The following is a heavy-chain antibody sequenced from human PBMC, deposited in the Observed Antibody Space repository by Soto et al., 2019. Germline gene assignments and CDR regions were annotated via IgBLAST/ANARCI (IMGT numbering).Heavy chain of an antibody. V-gene: IGHV4-59*01. CDR3: ARSDKLTAMAPYDY. J-gene: IGHJ4*02. Sequence: SETLSLTCTVSGGSISSYYWSWIRQPPGKGLEWIGYIYYSGSTNYNPSLKSRVTISVDTSKNQFSLKLSSVTAADTAVYYCARSDKLTAMAPYDYWGQGTLVTVS. D-gene: IGHD5-18*01. CDR2: IYYSGST. CDR1: GGSISSYY.